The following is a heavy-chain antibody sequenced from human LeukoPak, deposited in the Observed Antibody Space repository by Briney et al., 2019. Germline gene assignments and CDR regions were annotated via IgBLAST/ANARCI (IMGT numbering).Heavy chain of an antibody. CDR2: INPNSGGT. CDR1: GYTFTGYY. D-gene: IGHD3-22*01. Sequence: ASVKVSCKASGYTFTGYYMHWVRQAPGQGLEWMGWINPNSGGTNYAQKFQGRVTMTRDTSISTAYMELSRLRSDDTAVYYCARDGRYYYDSSGYYPAFDYWGQGTLVTVSS. CDR3: ARDGRYYYDSSGYYPAFDY. J-gene: IGHJ4*02. V-gene: IGHV1-2*02.